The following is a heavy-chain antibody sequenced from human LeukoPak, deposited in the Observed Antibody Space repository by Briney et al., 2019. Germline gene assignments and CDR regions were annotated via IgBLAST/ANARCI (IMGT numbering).Heavy chain of an antibody. V-gene: IGHV3-23*01. J-gene: IGHJ3*02. CDR2: ISGSGGST. Sequence: PGGSLRLSCAASGFTFSSYAMSWVRQAPGKGLEWVSAISGSGGSTYYADSVKGRFTISRDNSKNTLYLQMNSLRAEDTAVYYCAKSGRDTYYYDTSVGGRGDAFDIWGQGTMVTVSS. D-gene: IGHD3-22*01. CDR1: GFTFSSYA. CDR3: AKSGRDTYYYDTSVGGRGDAFDI.